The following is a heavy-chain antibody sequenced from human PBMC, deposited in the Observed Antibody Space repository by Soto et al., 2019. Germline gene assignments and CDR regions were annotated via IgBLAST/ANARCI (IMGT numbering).Heavy chain of an antibody. J-gene: IGHJ6*02. CDR2: IYSGGST. CDR1: GFTVSSNY. D-gene: IGHD6-19*01. Sequence: GGSLRLSCAASGFTVSSNYMSWVRQAPGKGLEWVSVIYSGGSTYYADSVKGRFTTSRDNSKNTLYLQMNSLRAEDTAVYYCASTGVVAGQQNHYYYYYGMDVWGQGTRVTVSS. V-gene: IGHV3-53*01. CDR3: ASTGVVAGQQNHYYYYYGMDV.